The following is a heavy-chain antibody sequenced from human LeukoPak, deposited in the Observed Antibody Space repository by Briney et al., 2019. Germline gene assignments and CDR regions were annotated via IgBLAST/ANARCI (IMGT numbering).Heavy chain of an antibody. CDR1: GYTFTSYG. J-gene: IGHJ4*02. D-gene: IGHD3-9*01. CDR3: ARDQAATNTQVRFCLD. CDR2: ISAYNGNT. Sequence: ASVKVSCKASGYTFTSYGISWVRQAPGQGLEWMGWISAYNGNTNFAQKLQGRVTMTTDTSASPAYMDLRSLRSDDTAVYYCARDQAATNTQVRFCLDWGQGTLVTVSS. V-gene: IGHV1-18*01.